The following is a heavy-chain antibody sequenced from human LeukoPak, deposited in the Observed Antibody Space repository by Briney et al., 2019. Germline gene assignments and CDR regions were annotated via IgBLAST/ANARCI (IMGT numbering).Heavy chain of an antibody. CDR1: GFTFSSYA. V-gene: IGHV3-30-3*01. J-gene: IGHJ3*02. D-gene: IGHD3-3*01. CDR3: ARDMDYDFWSGYSSYAFDI. CDR2: ISYDGSNK. Sequence: GGSLRLSCAASGFTFSSYAMHWVRQAPGKGLEGGAVISYDGSNKYYADSVKGRFTISRDNSKNTLYLQMNSLRAEDTAVYYCARDMDYDFWSGYSSYAFDIWGQGTMVTVSS.